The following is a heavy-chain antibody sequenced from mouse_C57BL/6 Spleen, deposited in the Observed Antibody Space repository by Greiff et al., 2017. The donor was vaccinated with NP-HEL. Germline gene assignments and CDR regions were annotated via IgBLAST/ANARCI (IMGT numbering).Heavy chain of an antibody. CDR3: ARKEIGLPHYYAMDY. CDR2: ISSGSSTI. CDR1: GFTFSDYG. D-gene: IGHD2-10*01. J-gene: IGHJ4*01. Sequence: EVKLVESGGGLVKPGGSLKLSCAASGFTFSDYGMHWVRQAPEKGLEWVAYISSGSSTIYYADTVKGRFTISRDNAKNTLFLQMTSMRSEDTAMYYCARKEIGLPHYYAMDYWGQGTSVTVSS. V-gene: IGHV5-17*01.